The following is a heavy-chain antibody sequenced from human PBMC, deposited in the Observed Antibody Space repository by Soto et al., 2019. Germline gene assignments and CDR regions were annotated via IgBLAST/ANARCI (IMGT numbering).Heavy chain of an antibody. V-gene: IGHV3-64D*06. CDR1: GFTFSEYS. CDR3: VTVSTFYDILTGYYSTDFSDP. J-gene: IGHJ5*02. Sequence: GGSLRLSCSASGFTFSEYSMHWVRQAPGKGLQYVSTISSDGYITYYADSVKGRFTISKDNSKNTLYIQMNSLRPEDTAVYYCVTVSTFYDILTGYYSTDFSDPWGQGTLVTVSS. CDR2: ISSDGYIT. D-gene: IGHD3-9*01.